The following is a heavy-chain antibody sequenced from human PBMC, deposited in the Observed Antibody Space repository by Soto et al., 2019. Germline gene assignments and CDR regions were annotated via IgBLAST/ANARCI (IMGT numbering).Heavy chain of an antibody. D-gene: IGHD3-10*01. V-gene: IGHV3-64D*08. J-gene: IGHJ4*02. CDR2: ISSNGGST. Sequence: GGSLRLSCSASGFTFSSYAMHWVRQAPGKGLEYVSAISSNGGSTYYADSVKGRFTISRDNSKNTLYLQMSSLRAEDTAVYYCVKDGDVLLWFGEFSYFDYWGQGTLVTVSS. CDR1: GFTFSSYA. CDR3: VKDGDVLLWFGEFSYFDY.